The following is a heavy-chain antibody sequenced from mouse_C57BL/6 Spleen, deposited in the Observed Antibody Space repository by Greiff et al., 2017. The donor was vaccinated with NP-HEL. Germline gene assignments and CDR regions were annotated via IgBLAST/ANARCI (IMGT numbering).Heavy chain of an antibody. CDR3: ARSGYYGSSPHYYAMDD. J-gene: IGHJ4*01. D-gene: IGHD1-1*01. CDR2: ILPGSGST. CDR1: GYTFTGYW. V-gene: IGHV1-9*01. Sequence: QVQLQQSGAELMKPGASVKLSCKATGYTFTGYWIAWVQQRPGHGLEWIGAILPGSGSTYYTEKFKGRATFPADTSYNTVYMQLSRLTTEDSAIYYCARSGYYGSSPHYYAMDDWGQGTSVTVSS.